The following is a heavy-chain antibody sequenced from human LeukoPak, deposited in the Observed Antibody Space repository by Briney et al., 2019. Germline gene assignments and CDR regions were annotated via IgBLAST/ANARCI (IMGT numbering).Heavy chain of an antibody. J-gene: IGHJ6*03. V-gene: IGHV3-74*01. CDR3: ARDQPLRLRQLYYYYMDV. D-gene: IGHD6-25*01. Sequence: GGSLRLSCAASGFTFSSYWMHWVRQAPGKGLVWVSRIDSDGNSTSYADSVKGRFTISRDNAKNTLYLQMNSLRAEDTAVYYCARDQPLRLRQLYYYYMDVWGKGTTVSVSS. CDR1: GFTFSSYW. CDR2: IDSDGNST.